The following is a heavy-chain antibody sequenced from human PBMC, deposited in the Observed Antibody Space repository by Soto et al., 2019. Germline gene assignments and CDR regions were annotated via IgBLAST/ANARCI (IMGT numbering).Heavy chain of an antibody. CDR3: ARDVSGWSERGWFDP. D-gene: IGHD6-19*01. Sequence: EVQLVESGGGLVKPGGSLRLSCAASGFTFSSYSMNWVRQAPGKGLEWVSSISSSSSYIYYADSVKGRFTISRDNAKNSLYLQMNSLRAEDTAVYYCARDVSGWSERGWFDPWGQGTLVTVSS. CDR1: GFTFSSYS. CDR2: ISSSSSYI. J-gene: IGHJ5*02. V-gene: IGHV3-21*01.